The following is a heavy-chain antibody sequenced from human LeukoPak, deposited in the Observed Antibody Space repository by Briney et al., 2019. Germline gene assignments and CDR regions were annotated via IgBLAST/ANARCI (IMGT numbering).Heavy chain of an antibody. Sequence: ASVKVSCKASGYTFTDYPLHWVRQAPGQGLGWMGWINPNSGGANYAQKFQGRVSMTRDTSISTAYMELSRLTSDDTAVYYCAGRSSAESFQHWGQGTLVTVSS. CDR3: AGRSSAESFQH. V-gene: IGHV1-2*02. D-gene: IGHD2-15*01. J-gene: IGHJ1*01. CDR1: GYTFTDYP. CDR2: INPNSGGA.